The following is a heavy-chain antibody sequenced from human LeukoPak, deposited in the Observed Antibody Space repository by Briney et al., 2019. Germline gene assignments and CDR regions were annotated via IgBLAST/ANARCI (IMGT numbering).Heavy chain of an antibody. J-gene: IGHJ4*02. Sequence: SQTLSLTCTVSGGSISSGGYYWSWIRQHPGTGLEWIGYIYYSGSTYYNPSLKSRVTISVDTSKNQFSLKLSSVTAADTAVYYCARVRSLSGSYYILDYWGQGTLVTVSS. V-gene: IGHV4-31*03. CDR3: ARVRSLSGSYYILDY. CDR2: IYYSGST. CDR1: GGSISSGGYY. D-gene: IGHD1-26*01.